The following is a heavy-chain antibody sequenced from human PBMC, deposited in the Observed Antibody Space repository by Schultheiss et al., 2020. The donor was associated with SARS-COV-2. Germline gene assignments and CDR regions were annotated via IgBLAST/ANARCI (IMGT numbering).Heavy chain of an antibody. D-gene: IGHD6-13*01. Sequence: GASLKISCKGSGYIFTNYWIGWVRQMPGKGLEWMGIIYPGDSDTRYSPSFQGQVTISADKSISTAYLQWSSLKASDTAMYYCARRVTAAGFDYWGQGTLVTVSS. J-gene: IGHJ4*02. CDR3: ARRVTAAGFDY. CDR2: IYPGDSDT. CDR1: GYIFTNYW. V-gene: IGHV5-51*01.